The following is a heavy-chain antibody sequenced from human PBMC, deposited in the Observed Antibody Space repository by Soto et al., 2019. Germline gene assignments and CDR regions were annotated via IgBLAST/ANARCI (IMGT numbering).Heavy chain of an antibody. D-gene: IGHD5-12*01. J-gene: IGHJ3*02. CDR2: FYYSGST. CDR1: GGSISSGDYY. CDR3: ARGGGYGQADDAFDI. Sequence: QVQLQESGPGLVKPSQTLSLTCTVSGGSISSGDYYWSWIRQPPGKGLEWIGYFYYSGSTYYNPSLKSRVTISVDTSKNQFSLKLSYVPAADTAVYYCARGGGYGQADDAFDIWGQGTMVTVSS. V-gene: IGHV4-30-4*01.